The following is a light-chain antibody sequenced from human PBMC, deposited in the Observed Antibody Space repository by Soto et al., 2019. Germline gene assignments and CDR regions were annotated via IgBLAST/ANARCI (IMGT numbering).Light chain of an antibody. CDR3: QQYDNLPLT. CDR2: DAS. V-gene: IGKV1-33*01. Sequence: DIQMTQSPSSLSASLRDRVTITGQASHDISDYLDWYQQKPGKAPKLLIYDASNLETGVPSRFSGSGSGTDFTFTISSLQPEDIATYYCQQYDNLPLTFGGGTKVDIK. J-gene: IGKJ4*01. CDR1: HDISDY.